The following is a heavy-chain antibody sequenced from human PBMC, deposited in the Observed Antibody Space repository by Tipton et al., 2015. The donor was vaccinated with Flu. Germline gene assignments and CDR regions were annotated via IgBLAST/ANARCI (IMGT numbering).Heavy chain of an antibody. D-gene: IGHD1-26*01. V-gene: IGHV4-4*07. Sequence: TLSLTFTVSGGSISSYYWSWIRQPAGRGLEWIGRIYTSGSTNYNPSLKSRVTMSVDTSKNQFSLKLSSVTAADTAVYYCARSAVGATFFDYWGQGTLVTVSS. CDR1: GGSISSYY. J-gene: IGHJ4*02. CDR3: ARSAVGATFFDY. CDR2: IYTSGST.